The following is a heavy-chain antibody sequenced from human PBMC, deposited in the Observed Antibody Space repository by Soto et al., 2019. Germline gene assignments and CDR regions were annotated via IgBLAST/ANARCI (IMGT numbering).Heavy chain of an antibody. CDR1: GFTFSSYG. D-gene: IGHD5-18*01. CDR2: ISYDGSNK. V-gene: IGHV3-30*18. CDR3: AKDDGYSYGY. J-gene: IGHJ4*02. Sequence: PGGSLRLSCAVSGFTFSSYGMHWVRQAPGKGLEWVAVISYDGSNKYYADSVKGRFTISRDNSKNTLYLQMNSLRAEDTAVYYCAKDDGYSYGYWGQGTLVTVSS.